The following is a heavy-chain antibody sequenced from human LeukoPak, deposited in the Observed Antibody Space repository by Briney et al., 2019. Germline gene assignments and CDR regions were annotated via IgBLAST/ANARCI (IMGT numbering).Heavy chain of an antibody. D-gene: IGHD1-26*01. CDR1: GFTFSSYA. CDR3: VSAYSGSYYFNS. J-gene: IGHJ4*02. V-gene: IGHV3-74*01. Sequence: GGSLRLSCAASGFTFSSYAMSWVRQAPGKGLVWVSRINTVGSTITYADSVKGRFTISRDNAKNTLFLQMSSLRLEDTAVYYCVSAYSGSYYFNSWGQGTLVTVSS. CDR2: INTVGSTI.